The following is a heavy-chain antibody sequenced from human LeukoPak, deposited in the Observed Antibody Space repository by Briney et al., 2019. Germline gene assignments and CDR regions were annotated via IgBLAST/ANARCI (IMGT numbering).Heavy chain of an antibody. D-gene: IGHD3-22*01. J-gene: IGHJ3*02. V-gene: IGHV3-49*04. CDR2: IRSKAYGGTT. Sequence: GRSLRLSCTASGFTFGDYAMSWVRQAPGKGLEWVGFIRSKAYGGTTEYAASVKGRLTISRDDSKSIAYLQMNSLKTEDTAVYYCTRAIKRQSTMIVVVIGEEDAFDIWGQGTMVTVSS. CDR3: TRAIKRQSTMIVVVIGEEDAFDI. CDR1: GFTFGDYA.